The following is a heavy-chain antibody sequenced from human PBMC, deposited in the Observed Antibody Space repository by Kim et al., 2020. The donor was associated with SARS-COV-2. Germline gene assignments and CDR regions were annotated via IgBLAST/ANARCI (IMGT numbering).Heavy chain of an antibody. Sequence: SETLSLTCAVYGGSFSGYYWSWIRQPPGKGLEWIGEINHSGSTNYNPSLKSRVTISVDTSKNQFSLKLSSVTAADTAVYYCARVQKEYYYDSSGYYNYFDYWGQGTLVTVSS. CDR2: INHSGST. V-gene: IGHV4-34*01. CDR1: GGSFSGYY. D-gene: IGHD3-22*01. J-gene: IGHJ4*02. CDR3: ARVQKEYYYDSSGYYNYFDY.